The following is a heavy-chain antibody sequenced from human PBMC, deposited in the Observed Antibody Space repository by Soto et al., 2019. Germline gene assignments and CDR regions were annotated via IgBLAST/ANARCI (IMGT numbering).Heavy chain of an antibody. J-gene: IGHJ5*02. Sequence: SETLSLTGSVSGGSVSSHYWSWVRQPGGKGLEWIGRIYISGNTKYNPSFKSRVTMSVDTSKNQVSLRLSSVTAADTAVYYCARELKPYNSGWYFTLSWSQGTQVTVSS. CDR1: GGSVSSHY. CDR2: IYISGNT. D-gene: IGHD6-19*01. CDR3: ARELKPYNSGWYFTLS. V-gene: IGHV4-4*07.